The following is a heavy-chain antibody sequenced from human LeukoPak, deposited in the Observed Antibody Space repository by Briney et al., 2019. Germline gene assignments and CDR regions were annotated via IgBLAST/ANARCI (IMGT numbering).Heavy chain of an antibody. D-gene: IGHD6-19*01. J-gene: IGHJ4*02. CDR3: ARARTSYSSGWYNSFGY. V-gene: IGHV1-2*02. CDR1: GYTFTGCY. CDR2: INPNSGGT. Sequence: GASVKVSCKASGYTFTGCYMHWVRQAPGQGLEWMGWINPNSGGTNYAQKFQGRVIMTRDTSISTAYMELSRLRSDDTAVYYCARARTSYSSGWYNSFGYWGQGTLVTVSS.